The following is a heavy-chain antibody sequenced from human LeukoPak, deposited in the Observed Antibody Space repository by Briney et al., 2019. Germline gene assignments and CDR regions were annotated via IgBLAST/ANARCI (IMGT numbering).Heavy chain of an antibody. Sequence: SETLSLTCAVYGGSFSGYYWSWIRQPPGKGLEWIGEINHSGSTNYNPSLKSRVTISVDTSKNQFSLKLSSVTAADTAVYYCARQITVTLRRGYFDYWGQGTLVTVSS. J-gene: IGHJ4*02. V-gene: IGHV4-34*01. CDR2: INHSGST. D-gene: IGHD4-17*01. CDR3: ARQITVTLRRGYFDY. CDR1: GGSFSGYY.